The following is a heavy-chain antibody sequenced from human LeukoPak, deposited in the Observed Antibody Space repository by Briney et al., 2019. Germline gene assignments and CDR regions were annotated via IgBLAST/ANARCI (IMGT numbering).Heavy chain of an antibody. Sequence: TSETLSLTCTVSGGSMTNYYWSWIRQTPGKGLEWIGYIFYTGNTNYSPSLKSRLTISVDTSKNQFSLNLSSVTTADTGVYFCARGLVVGAGRLDPWGQGTLAIVSS. D-gene: IGHD3-22*01. J-gene: IGHJ5*02. V-gene: IGHV4-59*01. CDR3: ARGLVVGAGRLDP. CDR2: IFYTGNT. CDR1: GGSMTNYY.